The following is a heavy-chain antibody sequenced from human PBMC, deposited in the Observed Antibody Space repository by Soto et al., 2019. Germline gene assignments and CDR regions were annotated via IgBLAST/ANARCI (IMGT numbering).Heavy chain of an antibody. D-gene: IGHD3-22*01. J-gene: IGHJ4*02. Sequence: GGSLRLSCAASGFTFSSYGMHWVRQAPGKGLEWVAVISYDGSNKYYADSVKGRFTISRDNSKNTLYLQMNSLRAEDTAVYYCAKAFWRLDSSGFSGNDYWGQGTLVTVSS. CDR3: AKAFWRLDSSGFSGNDY. CDR1: GFTFSSYG. CDR2: ISYDGSNK. V-gene: IGHV3-30*18.